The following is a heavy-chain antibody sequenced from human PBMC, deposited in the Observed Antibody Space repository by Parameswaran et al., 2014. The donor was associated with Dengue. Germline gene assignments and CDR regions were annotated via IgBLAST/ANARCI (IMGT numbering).Heavy chain of an antibody. D-gene: IGHD6-13*01. J-gene: IGHJ4*02. CDR2: ISAHNGNK. Sequence: VRQMPGKGLEFMGWISAHNGNKNYAQNFQGRVSMTADTSTTTAFMELTSLRDDDTATYYCARGIGAAGTHISRVFWGQGTLVTVSS. CDR3: ARGIGAAGTHISRVF. V-gene: IGHV1-18*01.